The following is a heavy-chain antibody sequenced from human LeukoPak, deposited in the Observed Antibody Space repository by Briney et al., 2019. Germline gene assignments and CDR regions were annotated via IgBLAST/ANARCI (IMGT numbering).Heavy chain of an antibody. CDR2: MNPNGGNT. CDR1: GYTFTSYD. CDR3: ASGFHVLRFLEWLFEGWCY. Sequence: ASVKVSCKASGYTFTSYDINWVRQATGQGLGWMSGMNPNGGNTGYAQKFQGRVTMTRNTSISTAYMELSSLRSEDTAVYYCASGFHVLRFLEWLFEGWCYWGQGTLVTVSS. D-gene: IGHD3-3*01. V-gene: IGHV1-8*01. J-gene: IGHJ4*02.